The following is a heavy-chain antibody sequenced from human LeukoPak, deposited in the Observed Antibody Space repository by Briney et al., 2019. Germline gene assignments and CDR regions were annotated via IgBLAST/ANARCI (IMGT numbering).Heavy chain of an antibody. CDR3: AKDESRSSGRASGFDP. CDR2: IGGSGDST. V-gene: IGHV3-23*01. J-gene: IGHJ5*02. Sequence: QPGGSLRLSCAASGFTFSNYAMTWVRQAPGKGLEWVSAIGGSGDSTYYADSVKGRFTISRDNSKNTLYLQMSSLRAEDTAIYYCAKDESRSSGRASGFDPWGQGTLVTVSS. CDR1: GFTFSNYA. D-gene: IGHD6-19*01.